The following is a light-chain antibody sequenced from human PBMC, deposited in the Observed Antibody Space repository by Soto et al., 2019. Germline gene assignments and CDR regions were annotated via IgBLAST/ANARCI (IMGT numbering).Light chain of an antibody. J-gene: IGLJ2*01. CDR3: AAWDDSLSGYVV. Sequence: QSVLPQPPSASGTPGQRVTLSCSGSSSNIGSNYVYWYQQLPGTAPKLLIYRNNQRPSGVPDRCSGSKSGTSASLASSGRRSEDEADYYCAAWDDSLSGYVVFGGGTKLTVL. CDR1: SSNIGSNY. V-gene: IGLV1-47*01. CDR2: RNN.